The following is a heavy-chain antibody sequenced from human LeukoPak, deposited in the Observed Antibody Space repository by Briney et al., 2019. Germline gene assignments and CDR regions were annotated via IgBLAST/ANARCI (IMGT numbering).Heavy chain of an antibody. V-gene: IGHV4-59*01. J-gene: IGHJ4*02. CDR1: GGSISSNY. CDR2: IYYSGST. D-gene: IGHD1-26*01. Sequence: SETLSLTCTVSGGSISSNYWSWIRQPPGKGLEWIGYIYYSGSTNYNPSLKSRVTISVDTSKNQFSLKLSSVTAADTAVYYCARDGNGIVYWGQATLVIVSS. CDR3: ARDGNGIVY.